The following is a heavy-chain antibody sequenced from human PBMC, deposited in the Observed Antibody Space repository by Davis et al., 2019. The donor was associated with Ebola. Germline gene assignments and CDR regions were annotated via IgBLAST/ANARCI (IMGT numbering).Heavy chain of an antibody. CDR3: ARQRRDGYSDFDY. D-gene: IGHD5-24*01. CDR2: IYYSGST. Sequence: MPSETLSLTCTVSGGSISSGDYYWSWIRQPPGKGLEWIGYIYYSGSTYYNPSLESRLTMSVDTSKNQFSLKLRSVTAADTAVYYCARQRRDGYSDFDYWSLGTLVTVSS. CDR1: GGSISSGDYY. V-gene: IGHV4-30-4*01. J-gene: IGHJ4*02.